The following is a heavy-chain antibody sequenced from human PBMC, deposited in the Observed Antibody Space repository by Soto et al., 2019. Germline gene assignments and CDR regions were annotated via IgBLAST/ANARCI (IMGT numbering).Heavy chain of an antibody. CDR1: GYGFTSYW. D-gene: IGHD3-22*01. CDR3: ASLSQYYYASSGFGSEAFDI. J-gene: IGHJ3*02. V-gene: IGHV5-51*01. Sequence: GESLKISCKGSGYGFTSYWIGWVRQMPGKGLEWMGIIYPGDSDTRYSPSFQGQVTISADKSISTAYLQWSSLKASDTAMYYCASLSQYYYASSGFGSEAFDIWGQGTMVTVSS. CDR2: IYPGDSDT.